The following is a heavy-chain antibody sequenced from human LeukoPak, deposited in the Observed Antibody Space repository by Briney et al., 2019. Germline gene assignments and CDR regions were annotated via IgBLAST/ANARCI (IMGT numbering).Heavy chain of an antibody. CDR2: IEGGGTST. Sequence: GGSLRLSCAASGFTFSLYWMHWVRQAPGEGLVWVSRIEGGGTSTNYADFVKGRFTISSDNAKNSLYLHMNTLRAEDTSVYYCARDPAFGAFDIWGRGTVVTVSS. V-gene: IGHV3-74*01. CDR1: GFTFSLYW. J-gene: IGHJ3*02. D-gene: IGHD3-10*01. CDR3: ARDPAFGAFDI.